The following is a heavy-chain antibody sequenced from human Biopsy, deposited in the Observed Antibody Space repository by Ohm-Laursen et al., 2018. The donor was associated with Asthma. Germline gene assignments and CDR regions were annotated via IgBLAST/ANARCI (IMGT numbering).Heavy chain of an antibody. D-gene: IGHD5-18*01. J-gene: IGHJ6*02. CDR2: ITPIYGIT. V-gene: IGHV1-69*13. CDR3: ARLATRYSYGRIYYSYGMDV. Sequence: SVRVSCKPSGFTFSSYAFTWVRQAPGQGLEWLGGITPIYGITDYAQKFQGRLSITADGSTTTAYMELNGLTFEDTAVYFCARLATRYSYGRIYYSYGMDVWGQGTTVTVSS. CDR1: GFTFSSYA.